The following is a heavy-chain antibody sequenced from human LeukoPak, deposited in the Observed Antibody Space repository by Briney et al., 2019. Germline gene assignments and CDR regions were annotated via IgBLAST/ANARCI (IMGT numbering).Heavy chain of an antibody. D-gene: IGHD3/OR15-3a*01. CDR3: ASLGDWLSLEY. CDR2: IYTSGST. Sequence: TSETLSLTCTVSGGSISSYYWSWIRQPAGKGPEWIGRIYTSGSTNYNPSLKSRVTMSVDTSKNQFSLKLSSVTAADTAVYYCASLGDWLSLEYWGQGTLVTVSS. CDR1: GGSISSYY. J-gene: IGHJ4*02. V-gene: IGHV4-4*07.